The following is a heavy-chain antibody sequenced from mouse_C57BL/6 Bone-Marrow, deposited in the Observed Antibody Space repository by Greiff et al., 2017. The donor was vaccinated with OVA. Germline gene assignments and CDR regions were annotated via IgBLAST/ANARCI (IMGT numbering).Heavy chain of an antibody. D-gene: IGHD1-3*01. CDR1: GFSLTSYG. J-gene: IGHJ4*01. Sequence: VQLQESGPGLVQPSQSLSITCTVSGFSLTSYGVHWVRQSPGKGLEWLGVIWSGGSTDYNAAFISRLSISKDNSKSHVFFKMNSLQADDTAIYYCARNKKLRNYYAMDYWGQGTSVTVSS. V-gene: IGHV2-2*01. CDR3: ARNKKLRNYYAMDY. CDR2: IWSGGST.